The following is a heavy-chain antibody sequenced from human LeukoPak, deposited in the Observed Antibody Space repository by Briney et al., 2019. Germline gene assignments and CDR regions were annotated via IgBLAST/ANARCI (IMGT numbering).Heavy chain of an antibody. CDR1: GFTFSSYS. J-gene: IGHJ4*02. V-gene: IGHV3-30*03. D-gene: IGHD5-18*01. Sequence: GGSLRLSCAASGFTFSSYSMNWVRQAPGKGLEWVAVISYDGSNKYYADSVKGRFTISRDNSKNTLYLQMNSLRAEDTAVYYCARDEIGYSYGYDYWGQGTLVTVSS. CDR2: ISYDGSNK. CDR3: ARDEIGYSYGYDY.